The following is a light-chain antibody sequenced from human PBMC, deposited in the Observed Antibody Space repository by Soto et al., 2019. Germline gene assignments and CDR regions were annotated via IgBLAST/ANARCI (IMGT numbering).Light chain of an antibody. J-gene: IGKJ1*01. CDR2: GAS. V-gene: IGKV3-15*01. Sequence: VMTQSAAALSVSPGQRVTLSCRASHSVSSSLAWYHQKPGQAPRLLISGASTRAAGVPARFSGSGSGTDSTLTISSLQSEDVAVYYCQHYNTWPWTFGQGTKVDIK. CDR3: QHYNTWPWT. CDR1: HSVSSS.